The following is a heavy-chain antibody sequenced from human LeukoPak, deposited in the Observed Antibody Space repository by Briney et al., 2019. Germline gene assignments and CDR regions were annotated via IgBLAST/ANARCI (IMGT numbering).Heavy chain of an antibody. CDR1: GYTFTGYY. D-gene: IGHD4-23*01. Sequence: ASVKVSCKASGYTFTGYYMHWVRQAPGQGLEWMGWINPNSGGTNYAQKFQGWVTMTRDTSISTAYMELSRLRSDDTAVYYCARVGGNPNPYYYYYGMDVWGQGTTVTVSS. V-gene: IGHV1-2*04. CDR2: INPNSGGT. CDR3: ARVGGNPNPYYYYYGMDV. J-gene: IGHJ6*02.